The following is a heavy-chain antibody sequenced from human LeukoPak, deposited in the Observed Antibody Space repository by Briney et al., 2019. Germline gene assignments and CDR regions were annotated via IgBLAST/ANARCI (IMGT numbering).Heavy chain of an antibody. CDR2: ISGRDDST. Sequence: GGSLRLSCAASGFTFSNYVMSWVRQAAGEGLEWVSAISGRDDSTLYADSVKGRFTVSRDNCKNTLYLQMHSLTAEDPAVYYCPKLLSGYCSRTSCLHWFDPWGQGPLVTVSS. V-gene: IGHV3-23*01. J-gene: IGHJ5*02. CDR1: GFTFSNYV. D-gene: IGHD2-2*01. CDR3: PKLLSGYCSRTSCLHWFDP.